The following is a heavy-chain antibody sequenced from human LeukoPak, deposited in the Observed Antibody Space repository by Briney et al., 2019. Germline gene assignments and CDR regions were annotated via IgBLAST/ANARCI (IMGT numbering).Heavy chain of an antibody. V-gene: IGHV1-18*01. J-gene: IGHJ4*02. CDR2: IRAYNGNA. CDR1: GYIFGRYV. CDR3: ARDSPDGSGTYYNDSPDY. Sequence: GASVKVSCTASGYIFGRYVISWVRRAPGHAGECMGWIRAYNGNANYRQKLQGRVTMTTDTSTSTAYMDLRSLRSDDTAIYCCARDSPDGSGTYYNDSPDYWGQGTLVTVSS. D-gene: IGHD3-10*01.